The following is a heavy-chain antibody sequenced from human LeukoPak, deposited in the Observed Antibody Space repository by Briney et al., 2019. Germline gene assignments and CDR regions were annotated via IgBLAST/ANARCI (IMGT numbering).Heavy chain of an antibody. Sequence: GGSLRLSCAASGFTFDDYGMSWVRQAPGKGLEWVSGIIWSGGSTGYADSVKGRFTISRDNAKNSLYLQMNSLRVEDTAVYYCARDSSGWYHWFDPWGQGTLVIVSS. D-gene: IGHD6-19*01. CDR3: ARDSSGWYHWFDP. V-gene: IGHV3-20*04. J-gene: IGHJ5*02. CDR1: GFTFDDYG. CDR2: IIWSGGST.